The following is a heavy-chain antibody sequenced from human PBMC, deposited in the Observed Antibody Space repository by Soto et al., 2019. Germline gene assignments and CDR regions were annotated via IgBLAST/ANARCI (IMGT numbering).Heavy chain of an antibody. J-gene: IGHJ4*02. D-gene: IGHD5-18*01. CDR2: ITSDGSTT. V-gene: IGHV3-74*01. Sequence: PGGSLKLSCAASGFTFSSYWMHWVRQAPGKGLVWVSRITSDGSTTNYADSVKGRFTISRDNAKNTLYLQMNSLRAEDTAVYYCARDAWSYGCFDYWGQGTLVTVSS. CDR3: ARDAWSYGCFDY. CDR1: GFTFSSYW.